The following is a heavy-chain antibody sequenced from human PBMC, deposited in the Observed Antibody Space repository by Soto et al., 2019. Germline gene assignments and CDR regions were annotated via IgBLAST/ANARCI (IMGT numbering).Heavy chain of an antibody. D-gene: IGHD6-6*01. J-gene: IGHJ6*02. CDR1: GYTFTSNG. V-gene: IGHV1-18*04. CDR3: ARDKPQQIVGYNYYYGLDV. CDR2: ISGYNGDT. Sequence: QGQLVQSGGEVKKPGASVKVSCKASGYTFTSNGISWVRQAPGQGLERMGWISGYNGDTDYAQKFQGRVTMTTDTSTSTDYMEVRSLRPDDTAVYYCARDKPQQIVGYNYYYGLDVWGQGTTVTVSS.